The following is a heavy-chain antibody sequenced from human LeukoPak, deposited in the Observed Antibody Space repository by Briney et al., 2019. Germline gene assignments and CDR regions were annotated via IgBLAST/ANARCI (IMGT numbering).Heavy chain of an antibody. Sequence: PSETLSLTCTVSGGSISSSSYYWGWIRQPSGKGLEWIGSIYYSGSTYYNPSLKSRVTISVDTSKNQFSLKLSSVTAADTAVYYCARVEYSVWLVDWGQGTLVTVSS. D-gene: IGHD3-16*01. J-gene: IGHJ4*02. V-gene: IGHV4-39*07. CDR1: GGSISSSSYY. CDR3: ARVEYSVWLVD. CDR2: IYYSGST.